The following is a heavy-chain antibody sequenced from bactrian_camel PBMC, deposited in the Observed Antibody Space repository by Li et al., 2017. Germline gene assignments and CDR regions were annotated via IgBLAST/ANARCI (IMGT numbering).Heavy chain of an antibody. D-gene: IGHD3*01. Sequence: VQLVESGGGSVQAGGSLRLSCAASTGTFRSACMGWIRQVSGKEREGVASIDSGGETTYADSVKGRFTISRDNAKDTLYLQMNSLKIEDTAVYYCALGSSRQATLTARGKGTQVTVS. CDR2: IDSGGET. CDR1: TGTFRSAC. J-gene: IGHJ4*01. V-gene: IGHV3S53*01.